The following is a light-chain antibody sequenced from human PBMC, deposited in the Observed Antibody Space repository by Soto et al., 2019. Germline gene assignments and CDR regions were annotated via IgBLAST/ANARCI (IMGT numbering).Light chain of an antibody. CDR1: QGISSF. CDR2: AAS. V-gene: IGKV1-12*01. CDR3: QQANSFPYT. Sequence: DIQMTQSPSSVSASVGDRVTITCRASQGISSFLAWYQQKPGKAPQLLIYAASSLQSGDPSRFSGSGSGADYTLTISSLQPEDFATYYCQQANSFPYTFGQGTSLEFK. J-gene: IGKJ2*01.